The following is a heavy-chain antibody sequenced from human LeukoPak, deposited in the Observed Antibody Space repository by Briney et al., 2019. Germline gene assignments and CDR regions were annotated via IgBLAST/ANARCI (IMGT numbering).Heavy chain of an antibody. Sequence: SETLPLTCTVSGGSISSGGHFWTWIRQPPGKDLEWIGYIYYSGSTYYNPSLKSRVTISIDASKNQFSLKLTSVTAADTAVYYCTRGAGWLIDYWGQGILVTVSS. D-gene: IGHD3-16*01. CDR2: IYYSGST. J-gene: IGHJ4*02. CDR3: TRGAGWLIDY. V-gene: IGHV4-31*03. CDR1: GGSISSGGHF.